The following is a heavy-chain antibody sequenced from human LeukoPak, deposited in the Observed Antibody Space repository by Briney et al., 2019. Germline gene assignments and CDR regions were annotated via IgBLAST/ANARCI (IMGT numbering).Heavy chain of an antibody. CDR3: AREQLLLWYFDL. CDR2: INHSGST. J-gene: IGHJ2*01. CDR1: GGPFSGYY. D-gene: IGHD2-2*01. V-gene: IGHV4-34*01. Sequence: SETLSLTCAVYGGPFSGYYWSWIRQPPGKGLEWIGEINHSGSTNYNPSVKSRVTISVDTSKNQFSLKLSSVTAADTAVYYCAREQLLLWYFDLWGRGTLVTVSS.